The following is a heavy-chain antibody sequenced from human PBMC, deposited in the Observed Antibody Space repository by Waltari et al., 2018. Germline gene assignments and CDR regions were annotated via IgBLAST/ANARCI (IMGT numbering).Heavy chain of an antibody. J-gene: IGHJ6*02. CDR3: ARGSDSSDPRATVYYYYAMDV. D-gene: IGHD6-25*01. Sequence: QVQLMQSGAEVKKPGASVKVSCKASGYTFTNYVMNWVRQAPGQRLEWMGWINAGNGNAKDSQKCRGRVTITRDTSARTAYMELSSLTSEDTSVYYCARGSDSSDPRATVYYYYAMDVWGQGTTVTVSS. CDR2: INAGNGNA. CDR1: GYTFTNYV. V-gene: IGHV1-3*01.